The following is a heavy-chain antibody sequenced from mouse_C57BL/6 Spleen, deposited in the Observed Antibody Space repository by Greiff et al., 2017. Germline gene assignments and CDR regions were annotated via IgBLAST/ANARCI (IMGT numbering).Heavy chain of an antibody. Sequence: QVQLQQPGAELVRPGTSVKLSCKASGYTFTSHWMHWVKQRPGQGLEWIGVIDPSDSYTNYNQKFKGKATLTVDTSSSTAYMQLSSLTSEDSAVYYCAREAYYYGSSDYFDYWGQGTTLTVSS. CDR1: GYTFTSHW. V-gene: IGHV1-59*01. CDR2: IDPSDSYT. D-gene: IGHD1-1*01. J-gene: IGHJ2*01. CDR3: AREAYYYGSSDYFDY.